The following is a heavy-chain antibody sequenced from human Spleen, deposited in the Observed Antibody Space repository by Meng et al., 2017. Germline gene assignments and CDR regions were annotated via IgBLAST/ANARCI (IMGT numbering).Heavy chain of an antibody. J-gene: IGHJ4*02. Sequence: EVQLVESGGGLVKPGGSLRLSCSASGFTFSTYNLNWVRQAPGKGLEWVSSITSSSSYIYYADSVKGRFTISRDNAKNSLFLQMNSLRAEDTAVYYCARSPFRLPIKYGSGDYFDYWGQGTLVTVSS. CDR2: ITSSSSYI. CDR3: ARSPFRLPIKYGSGDYFDY. CDR1: GFTFSTYN. V-gene: IGHV3-21*01. D-gene: IGHD6-19*01.